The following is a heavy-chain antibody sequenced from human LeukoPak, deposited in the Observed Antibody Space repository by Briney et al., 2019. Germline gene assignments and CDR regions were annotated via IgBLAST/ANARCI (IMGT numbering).Heavy chain of an antibody. CDR2: MYYSGSA. J-gene: IGHJ4*02. CDR1: AGSISSSNYY. CDR3: ARGSGYYYGDFDY. Sequence: SETLSLTCTVSAGSISSSNYYWGWIRQPPGKGLEWIGSMYYSGSAYYNPSLKSRVTISVDTSKNQFSLKLSSLTSADTAVYYCARGSGYYYGDFDYWGQGNLVTVSS. D-gene: IGHD3-22*01. V-gene: IGHV4-39*01.